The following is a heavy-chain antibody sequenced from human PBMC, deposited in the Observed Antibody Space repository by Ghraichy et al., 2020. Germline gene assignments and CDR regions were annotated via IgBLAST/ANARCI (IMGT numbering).Heavy chain of an antibody. CDR3: ARDRLGGSFDY. V-gene: IGHV3-48*01. J-gene: IGHJ4*02. CDR1: GFTFSSYA. Sequence: LSLTCAASGFTFSSYAMSWVRQAPGKGLQWLSFISTSGTARYYEDSVKGRFTVSRDNAKNSLYLQMSSLRAEDTAIYYCARDRLGGSFDYWGQGTLVTVSS. CDR2: ISTSGTAR. D-gene: IGHD3-16*01.